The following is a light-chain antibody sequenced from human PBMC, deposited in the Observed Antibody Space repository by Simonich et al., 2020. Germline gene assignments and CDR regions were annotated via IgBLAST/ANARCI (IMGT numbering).Light chain of an antibody. CDR2: DVS. CDR3: SSYTSSSTLVV. Sequence: QSALTQPASVSGSPGQSITISCTGTRSDVGGYNYVSWYQQHPGKAPKHMIYDVSKLPSRGSNRFSGSQSGNTASRTISGLQAEDEADYYCSSYTSSSTLVVFGGGTKLTVL. J-gene: IGLJ2*01. CDR1: RSDVGGYNY. V-gene: IGLV2-14*03.